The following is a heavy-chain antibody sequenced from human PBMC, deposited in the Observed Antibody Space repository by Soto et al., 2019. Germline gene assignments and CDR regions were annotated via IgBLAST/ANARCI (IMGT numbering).Heavy chain of an antibody. D-gene: IGHD2-2*01. CDR3: AKTLDIVVVPAYFDY. V-gene: IGHV3-23*01. CDR2: ISGSGGST. Sequence: GGSLRLSCAASGFTFSGYAMSWVRQAPGKGLEWVSAISGSGGSTYYADSVKGRFTISRDNSKNTLYLQMNSLRAEDTAVYYCAKTLDIVVVPAYFDYWGQGTLVTVSS. J-gene: IGHJ4*02. CDR1: GFTFSGYA.